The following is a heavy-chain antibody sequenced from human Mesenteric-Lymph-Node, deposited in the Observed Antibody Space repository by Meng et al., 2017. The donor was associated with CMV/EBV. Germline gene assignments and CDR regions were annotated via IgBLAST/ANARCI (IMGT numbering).Heavy chain of an antibody. Sequence: SGYTFTSYGISWVRQAPGQGLEWMGWISAYNGNTNYAQKLQGRVTMTTDTSTSTAYMELRSLRSDDTAVYYCARGRDYYDSRGYRFWGQGTLVTVSS. CDR2: ISAYNGNT. D-gene: IGHD3-22*01. V-gene: IGHV1-18*01. CDR3: ARGRDYYDSRGYRF. J-gene: IGHJ4*02. CDR1: GYTFTSYG.